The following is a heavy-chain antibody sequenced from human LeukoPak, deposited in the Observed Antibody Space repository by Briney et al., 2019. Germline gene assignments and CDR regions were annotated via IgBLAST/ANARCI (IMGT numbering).Heavy chain of an antibody. CDR2: INSDGSST. CDR3: ARARGQWLVPAYFDY. D-gene: IGHD6-19*01. V-gene: IGHV3-74*01. Sequence: GGSLRLSCAASGFTFSSYWMHWVRQAPGKGLVWVSRINSDGSSTSYADSVKGRFTISRDNAKNTLYLQMNSLRAEDTAVYYCARARGQWLVPAYFDYWGQGTLVTVSS. CDR1: GFTFSSYW. J-gene: IGHJ4*02.